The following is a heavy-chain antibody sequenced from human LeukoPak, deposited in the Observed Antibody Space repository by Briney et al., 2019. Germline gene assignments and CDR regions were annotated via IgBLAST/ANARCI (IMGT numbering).Heavy chain of an antibody. V-gene: IGHV3-11*04. Sequence: PGGSLRLSCAASGFTFSDYYMSWIRQAPGKGLEWVSYISNSGSTIYYADSVKGRFTISRDNAKNSLYLQMNSLRAEDTAVYYCARDSDSSSYYFDYWGQGTLVTVSS. J-gene: IGHJ4*02. CDR2: ISNSGSTI. CDR3: ARDSDSSSYYFDY. D-gene: IGHD6-13*01. CDR1: GFTFSDYY.